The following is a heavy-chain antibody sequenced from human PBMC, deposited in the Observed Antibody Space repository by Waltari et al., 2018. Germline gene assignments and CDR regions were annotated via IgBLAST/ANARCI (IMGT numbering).Heavy chain of an antibody. Sequence: QVQLVQSGAEVQKPGASVKVSCQASGYTFTSYGLRWVRQAPGQGLEWMGWISAYNGNTNYAQKLQCRVTMTTDTCKSTAYMELRSLRSDDTAVYYWARGPPNTFGGVIVGDYWGQGTLVTVSS. V-gene: IGHV1-18*01. CDR2: ISAYNGNT. J-gene: IGHJ4*02. CDR1: GYTFTSYG. CDR3: ARGPPNTFGGVIVGDY. D-gene: IGHD3-16*02.